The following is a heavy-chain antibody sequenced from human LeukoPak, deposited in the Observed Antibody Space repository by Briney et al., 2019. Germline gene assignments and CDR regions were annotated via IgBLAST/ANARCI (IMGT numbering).Heavy chain of an antibody. V-gene: IGHV4-59*01. J-gene: IGHJ2*01. Sequence: SETLSLTCTVSGGSISSYYWSWIRQPPGKGLEWIGYIYYSGSTNYNPSLKSRVTISVDTSKNQFSLKLSSVTAADTAVYYCARGDHSSSHWYFDLWGRGTLVTVSS. CDR1: GGSISSYY. CDR2: IYYSGST. D-gene: IGHD6-6*01. CDR3: ARGDHSSSHWYFDL.